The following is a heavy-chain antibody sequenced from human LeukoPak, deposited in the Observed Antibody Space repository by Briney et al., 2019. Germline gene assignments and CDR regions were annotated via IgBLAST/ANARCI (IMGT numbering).Heavy chain of an antibody. Sequence: PSETLSLTCTVSGGSISSSSYYWGWIRQPPGTGLEWIGSIYYSGSTYYNPSLKSRVTISVDKSKNQFSLNLSPVTAADTAVYYCARASSGSYSRYFDYWGQGTLVTVSS. CDR1: GGSISSSSYY. D-gene: IGHD1-26*01. CDR3: ARASSGSYSRYFDY. V-gene: IGHV4-39*07. CDR2: IYYSGST. J-gene: IGHJ4*02.